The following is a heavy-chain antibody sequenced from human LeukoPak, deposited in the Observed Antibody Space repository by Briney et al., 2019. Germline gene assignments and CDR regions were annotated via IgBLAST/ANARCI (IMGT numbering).Heavy chain of an antibody. J-gene: IGHJ6*02. CDR3: ARDGGWLQTQNHYYYHGMDV. D-gene: IGHD5-24*01. V-gene: IGHV1-69*04. CDR1: GGTFSTYA. CDR2: ILPIFDMA. Sequence: ASVKVSCKASGGTFSTYAITWVRQAPGQGLEWMGRILPIFDMANYAQKFQGRVTITADKSTRTAYMELSSLRSDDTAVYYCARDGGWLQTQNHYYYHGMDVRGQGTTVTVSS.